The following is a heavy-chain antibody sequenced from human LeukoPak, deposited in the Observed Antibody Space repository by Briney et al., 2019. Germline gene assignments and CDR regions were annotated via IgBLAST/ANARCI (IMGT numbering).Heavy chain of an antibody. CDR1: GPPISNGGYY. V-gene: IGHV4-31*03. J-gene: IGHJ4*02. CDR2: IYYSRTT. CDR3: ARDGISYGIDY. Sequence: SETLSLTCTVSGPPISNGGYYWSWIRQHPREGLEWIGYIYYSRTTYDNPSLKSRVTISVDTSENQFSLKLTSVTTADTAVYYCARDGISYGIDYGGQGTLVTVSS. D-gene: IGHD5-18*01.